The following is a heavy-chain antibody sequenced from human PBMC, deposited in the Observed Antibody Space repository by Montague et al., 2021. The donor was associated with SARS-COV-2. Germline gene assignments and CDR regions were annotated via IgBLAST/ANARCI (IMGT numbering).Heavy chain of an antibody. J-gene: IGHJ4*02. CDR3: ARVTLGGRDGRTRQYEGLDS. Sequence: ETLSLICTVSGGSISRYFWNWIRQTPGKGLEWMGYVHDIESSIYNPSLQSRITILLDTPKNQFSLRLNAVSAADTAVYYCARVTLGGRDGRTRQYEGLDSWGQGILVTVSS. CDR1: GGSISRYF. V-gene: IGHV4-59*01. CDR2: VHDIESS. D-gene: IGHD3-16*01.